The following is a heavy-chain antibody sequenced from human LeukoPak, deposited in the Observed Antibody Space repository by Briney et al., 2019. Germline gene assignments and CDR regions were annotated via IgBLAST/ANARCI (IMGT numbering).Heavy chain of an antibody. CDR2: ISAYNGNT. J-gene: IGHJ5*02. CDR1: GYTFTSYG. Sequence: ASVKVSCKASGYTFTSYGIGWVRQAPGQGLEWMGWISAYNGNTNYAQKLPGRVTMTTGTSTSTAYMELRSLRSDDTAVYYCARAELRHNWFDPWGQGTLVTVSS. D-gene: IGHD1-26*01. V-gene: IGHV1-18*01. CDR3: ARAELRHNWFDP.